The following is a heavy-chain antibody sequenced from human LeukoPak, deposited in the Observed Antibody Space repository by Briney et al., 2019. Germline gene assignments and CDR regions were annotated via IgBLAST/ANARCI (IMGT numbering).Heavy chain of an antibody. CDR2: ISGSGGST. J-gene: IGHJ4*02. Sequence: GGTLRLSCAASGFTFSSYGMSWVRQAPGKGLEWVSAISGSGGSTYYADSVRGRFTISRDNSKNTLYLQMNSLRAEDTAVYYCAKRIQSAMAMGYWGQGTLVTVSS. CDR1: GFTFSSYG. CDR3: AKRIQSAMAMGY. D-gene: IGHD5-18*01. V-gene: IGHV3-23*01.